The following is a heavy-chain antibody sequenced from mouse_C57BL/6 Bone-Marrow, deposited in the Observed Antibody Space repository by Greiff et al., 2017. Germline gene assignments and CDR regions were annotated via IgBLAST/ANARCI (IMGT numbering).Heavy chain of an antibody. J-gene: IGHJ1*03. CDR1: GYTFTDYY. Sequence: EVQLQQSGPELVKPGASVKISCKASGYTFTDYYMNWVKQSHGKSLEWIGDINPNNGGTRYNQKFKGKATLTVDKSSSTAYMELRSLTSEDSAVYYCARFDYGSSYWYFDVWGTGTTVTVSS. V-gene: IGHV1-26*01. D-gene: IGHD1-1*01. CDR2: INPNNGGT. CDR3: ARFDYGSSYWYFDV.